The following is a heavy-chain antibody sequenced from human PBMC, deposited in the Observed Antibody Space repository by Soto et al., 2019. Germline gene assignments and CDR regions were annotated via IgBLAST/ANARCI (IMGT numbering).Heavy chain of an antibody. CDR3: ARGGDYGDYPHFDY. V-gene: IGHV4-30-4*01. J-gene: IGHJ4*02. CDR2: IYYSGST. CDR1: GGSISSGDYY. D-gene: IGHD4-17*01. Sequence: SETLSLTCTVSGGSISSGDYYWSWIRQPPGKGLEWIGYIYYSGSTYYNPSLKSRVTISVDTSKNQFSLKLSSVTAADTAVYYCARGGDYGDYPHFDYWGQGTMVTVYS.